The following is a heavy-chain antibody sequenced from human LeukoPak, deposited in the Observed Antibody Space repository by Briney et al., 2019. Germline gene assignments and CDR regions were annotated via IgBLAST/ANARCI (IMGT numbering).Heavy chain of an antibody. CDR2: INPSGGST. CDR1: GGTFSSYA. V-gene: IGHV1-46*01. J-gene: IGHJ5*02. D-gene: IGHD1-26*01. CDR3: ARWGMGATTYVWFDP. Sequence: VASVKVSCRASGGTFSSYAISWVRQAPGQGLECMGIINPSGGSTSYAHKFRGRATMTRDMSTSPDYMELSSLRYEDTPGYYCARWGMGATTYVWFDPWGQGTLVTVSS.